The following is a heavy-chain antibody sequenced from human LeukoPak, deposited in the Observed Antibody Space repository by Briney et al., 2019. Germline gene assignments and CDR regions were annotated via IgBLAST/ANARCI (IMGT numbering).Heavy chain of an antibody. CDR2: IYYSGST. J-gene: IGHJ6*04. V-gene: IGHV4-61*01. CDR1: GDSVSSGNYY. Sequence: SETLSLTCTVSGDSVSSGNYYWSWIRQLPGKGLEWIGYIYYSGSTNYNPSLKSRVTISVDTSKKQFPLRLSSVTAADTAVYYCARALGSTSYYGMDAWGKGTTVTVAS. CDR3: ARALGSTSYYGMDA. D-gene: IGHD2-2*01.